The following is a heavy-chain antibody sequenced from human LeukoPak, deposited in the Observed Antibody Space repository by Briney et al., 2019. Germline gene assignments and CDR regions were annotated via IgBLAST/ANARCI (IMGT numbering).Heavy chain of an antibody. J-gene: IGHJ3*02. CDR2: IYYSGST. Sequence: ASETLSLTCTVSGGSISSYYWSWIRQPPGKGLEWIGYIYYSGSTNYNPSLKSRVTISVDTSKNQFSLKLSSVTAADTAVYYCARHYTALNPCAFDIWGQGS. D-gene: IGHD5-18*01. V-gene: IGHV4-59*08. CDR3: ARHYTALNPCAFDI. CDR1: GGSISSYY.